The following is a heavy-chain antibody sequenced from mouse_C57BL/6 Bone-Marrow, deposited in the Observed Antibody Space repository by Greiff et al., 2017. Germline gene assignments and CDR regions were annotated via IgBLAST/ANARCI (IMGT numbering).Heavy chain of an antibody. Sequence: QVQLKQSGAELARPGASVKLSCKASGYTFTSYGISWVKQRTGQGLEWIGEIYPRSGNTYYNEKFKGKATLTADKSSSTAYMELRSLTSEDSAVFFCAREWYYYGSSPYYDAMDYGGQGTSVTVTS. CDR3: AREWYYYGSSPYYDAMDY. J-gene: IGHJ4*01. CDR1: GYTFTSYG. CDR2: IYPRSGNT. V-gene: IGHV1-81*01. D-gene: IGHD1-1*01.